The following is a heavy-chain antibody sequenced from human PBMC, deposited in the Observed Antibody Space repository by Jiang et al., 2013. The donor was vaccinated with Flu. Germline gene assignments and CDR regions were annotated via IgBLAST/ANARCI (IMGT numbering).Heavy chain of an antibody. CDR3: AHRLLDYDNIGYPFDY. J-gene: IGHJ4*02. Sequence: KPTQTLTLTCTFSGFSLDVGGVGVGWIRQPPGKALEWLALIYWDGDKRYSPSLYSRLTITKDTSSNQVFLSLTNVGPVDTATYYCAHRLLDYDNIGYPFDYWGQGTLVTVSS. CDR1: GFSLDVGGVG. D-gene: IGHD3-22*01. CDR2: IYWDGDK. V-gene: IGHV2-5*02.